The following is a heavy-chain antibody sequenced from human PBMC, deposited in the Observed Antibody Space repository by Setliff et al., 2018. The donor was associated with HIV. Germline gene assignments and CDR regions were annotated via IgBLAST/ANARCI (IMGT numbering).Heavy chain of an antibody. D-gene: IGHD3-9*01. CDR1: GGSLNRYY. CDR2: IFYSGGT. J-gene: IGHJ4*02. V-gene: IGHV4-59*08. Sequence: PSETLSLTCTVSGGSLNRYYWSWIRQAPGKGLEWLGYIFYSGGTNYNSHPSLKSRVSILVDTSTNQFSLRLTSVTAADTALYYCARLHYDILSPDSKRDNYFDHWGQGALVTVSS. CDR3: ARLHYDILSPDSKRDNYFDH.